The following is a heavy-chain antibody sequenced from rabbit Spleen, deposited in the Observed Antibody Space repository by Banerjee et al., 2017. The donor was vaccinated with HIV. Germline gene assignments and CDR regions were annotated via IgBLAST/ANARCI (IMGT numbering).Heavy chain of an antibody. V-gene: IGHV1S40*01. CDR1: GVSFTSNYY. CDR2: IDSGSSGFT. CDR3: ARDLVGVIGWNFYL. D-gene: IGHD1-1*01. J-gene: IGHJ4*01. Sequence: QSLEESGGDLVKPGASLTLTCTASGVSFTSNYYMCWVRQAPGKGLEWIACIDSGSSGFTYFASWAKGRFTISKTSSTTVTLQMTSLTAADTATYFCARDLVGVIGWNFYLWGQGTLVTVS.